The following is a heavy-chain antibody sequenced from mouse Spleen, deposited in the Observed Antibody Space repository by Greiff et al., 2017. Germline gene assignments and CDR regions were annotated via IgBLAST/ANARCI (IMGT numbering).Heavy chain of an antibody. CDR1: GYTFTDYY. CDR2: IYPGSGNT. J-gene: IGHJ4*01. V-gene: IGHV1-76*01. CDR3: ASRYYDGSYLYYAMDY. D-gene: IGHD1-1*01. Sequence: VMLVESGAELVRPGASVKLSCKASGYTFTDYYINWVKQRPGQGLEWIARIYPGSGNTYYNEKFKGKATLTAEKSSSTAYMQLSSLTSEDSAVYFCASRYYDGSYLYYAMDYWGQGTSVTVSS.